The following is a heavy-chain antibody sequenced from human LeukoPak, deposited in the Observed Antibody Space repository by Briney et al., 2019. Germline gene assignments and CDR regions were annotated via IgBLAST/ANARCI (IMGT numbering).Heavy chain of an antibody. CDR1: GYSISSGYY. J-gene: IGHJ4*02. CDR3: ARLLDTVVIGDY. Sequence: SETLSLTCAVSGYSISSGYYWGWIRQPPGKGLEWIGSIYHSGSTYYNPSLKSRVTISLDTSKNQFSPKLSSVTAADTAVYYCARLLDTVVIGDYWGQGTLVTVSS. V-gene: IGHV4-38-2*01. CDR2: IYHSGST. D-gene: IGHD2-21*01.